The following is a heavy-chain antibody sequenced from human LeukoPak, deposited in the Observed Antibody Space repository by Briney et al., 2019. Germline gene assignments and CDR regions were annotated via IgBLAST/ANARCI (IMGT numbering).Heavy chain of an antibody. Sequence: KPSETLSLTCTVSGGSISSSSYYWGWIRQPPGKGLEWIGSIYYSGSTYYNPSLKSRVTISVDTSKNQFSLELSSVTAADTAVYYCARDGCSGGSCYSDNWFDPWGQGTLVTVSS. CDR3: ARDGCSGGSCYSDNWFDP. CDR1: GGSISSSSYY. CDR2: IYYSGST. J-gene: IGHJ5*02. V-gene: IGHV4-39*02. D-gene: IGHD2-15*01.